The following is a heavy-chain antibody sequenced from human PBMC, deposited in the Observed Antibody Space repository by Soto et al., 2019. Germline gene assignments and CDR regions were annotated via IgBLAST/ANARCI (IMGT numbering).Heavy chain of an antibody. CDR1: GYTFTGYY. Sequence: GASVKVSCKASGYTFTGYYMHWVRQAPGQGLEWMGWINPNSGGTNYAQKFQGRVTMTRDTSISTAYMELSRLRSDDTAVYYCASLGYCSSTSCYTVPYCYYGMDVWGQGTTVTVSS. J-gene: IGHJ6*02. CDR3: ASLGYCSSTSCYTVPYCYYGMDV. CDR2: INPNSGGT. D-gene: IGHD2-2*02. V-gene: IGHV1-2*02.